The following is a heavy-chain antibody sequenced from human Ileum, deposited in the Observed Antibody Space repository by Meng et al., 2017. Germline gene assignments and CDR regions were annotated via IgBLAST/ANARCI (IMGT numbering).Heavy chain of an antibody. Sequence: ASVKVSCKASGYTFTSYDINWVRQATGQGLEWMGWMNPNSGNTGYAQKFQGRVTITADKSTSTAYMELSSLRSEDTAVYYCARLAYGSHHWGQGTLVTVSS. CDR2: MNPNSGNT. V-gene: IGHV1-8*03. CDR1: GYTFTSYD. J-gene: IGHJ5*02. CDR3: ARLAYGSHH. D-gene: IGHD4-17*01.